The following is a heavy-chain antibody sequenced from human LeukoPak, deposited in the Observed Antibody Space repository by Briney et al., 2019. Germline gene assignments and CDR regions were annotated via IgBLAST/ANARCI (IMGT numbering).Heavy chain of an antibody. J-gene: IGHJ3*02. V-gene: IGHV4-4*07. CDR1: GGSISSYY. CDR2: IYTSGST. CDR3: ARVSNYYDDNDDDFDI. D-gene: IGHD3-22*01. Sequence: SETLSLTCTVSGGSISSYYWSWIRQPAGKGLEWIGRIYTSGSTNYNPSLKSRVTMSVDTSKNQFSLKLSSVTAADTAVYYCARVSNYYDDNDDDFDIWGQGTMVAVSS.